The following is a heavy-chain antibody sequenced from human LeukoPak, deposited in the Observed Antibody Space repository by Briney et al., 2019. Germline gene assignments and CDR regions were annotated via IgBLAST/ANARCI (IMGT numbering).Heavy chain of an antibody. J-gene: IGHJ3*02. CDR1: GYGFANYW. Sequence: GAALKISCKGSGYGFANYWIGRGRQMTGEGLEWMRIIYPGGSNTEYSPSLQGQVTISADKSISTAYLQWSSLKASDTAMYYCARLNGYCSGGSCYSLAFDIWGQGTMVTVSS. D-gene: IGHD2-15*01. CDR2: IYPGGSNT. CDR3: ARLNGYCSGGSCYSLAFDI. V-gene: IGHV5-51*01.